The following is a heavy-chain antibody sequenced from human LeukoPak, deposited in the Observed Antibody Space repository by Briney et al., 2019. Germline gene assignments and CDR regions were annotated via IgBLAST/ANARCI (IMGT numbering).Heavy chain of an antibody. Sequence: ASETLSLTCTVSGGSISSYYWSWIRQPPGKGLEWIGYIYYSGSTNYNPSLKSRVTISVDTSKNQFSLKLSSVTAADTAVYYCASHSSSWYGGLDYWGQGTLVTVSS. D-gene: IGHD6-13*01. J-gene: IGHJ4*02. V-gene: IGHV4-59*01. CDR3: ASHSSSWYGGLDY. CDR2: IYYSGST. CDR1: GGSISSYY.